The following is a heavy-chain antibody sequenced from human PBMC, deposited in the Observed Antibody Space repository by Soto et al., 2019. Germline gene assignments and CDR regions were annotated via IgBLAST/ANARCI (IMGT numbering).Heavy chain of an antibody. V-gene: IGHV3-23*01. CDR3: AKVWLGQLVLGPD. CDR2: ISGSGGST. CDR1: GFTFSSYA. J-gene: IGHJ4*02. D-gene: IGHD6-6*01. Sequence: GGSLRLSCAASGFTFSSYAMSRVRQAPGKGLEWVSAISGSGGSTYYADSVKGRFTISRDNSKNTLYLQMNSLRAEDTAVYYGAKVWLGQLVLGPDWGQGTLVTVS.